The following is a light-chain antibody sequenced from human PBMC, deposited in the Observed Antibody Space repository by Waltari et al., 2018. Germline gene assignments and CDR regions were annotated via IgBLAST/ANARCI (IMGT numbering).Light chain of an antibody. CDR2: GAS. CDR1: QSVSMA. Sequence: EFVLTQSPGSLSSSPGERVTLSCRASQSVSMALAWYQQKPGQAPRLLIFGASNRAPGIPERFSGSGSETDFSLTISRLEPEDFAVYYCQHYVRLPATFGRGTKVEIK. V-gene: IGKV3-20*01. J-gene: IGKJ1*01. CDR3: QHYVRLPAT.